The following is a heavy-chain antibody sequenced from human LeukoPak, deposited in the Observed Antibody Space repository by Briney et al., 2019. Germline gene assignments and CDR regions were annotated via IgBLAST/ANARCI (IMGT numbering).Heavy chain of an antibody. Sequence: GGSLRLSCAASGFTFSSYGMHWVRQAPGKGLEWVAVIWYDGSNKYYADSVKGRFTISRDNSKNTLYLQMNSLRAEDTAVYYCARPCSSGRETTHFDYWGQGTLVTVSS. D-gene: IGHD6-19*01. CDR3: ARPCSSGRETTHFDY. J-gene: IGHJ4*02. CDR1: GFTFSSYG. CDR2: IWYDGSNK. V-gene: IGHV3-33*01.